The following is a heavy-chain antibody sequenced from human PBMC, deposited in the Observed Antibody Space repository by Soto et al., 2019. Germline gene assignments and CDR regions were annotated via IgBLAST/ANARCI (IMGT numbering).Heavy chain of an antibody. J-gene: IGHJ6*02. CDR2: INAGNGNT. CDR3: ARDYGYCSSTSCLYYYYYYGMDV. CDR1: GYTFTSYA. D-gene: IGHD2-2*03. V-gene: IGHV1-3*01. Sequence: ASVKVSCKASGYTFTSYAMHWVRQAPGQRLEWMGWINAGNGNTKYSQKFQGRVTITRDTSASTAYMELSSLRSEDTAVYYCARDYGYCSSTSCLYYYYYYGMDVWGQGITVTVSS.